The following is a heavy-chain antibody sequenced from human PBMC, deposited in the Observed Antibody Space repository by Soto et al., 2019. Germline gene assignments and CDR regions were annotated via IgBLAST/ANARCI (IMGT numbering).Heavy chain of an antibody. V-gene: IGHV3-23*01. CDR3: AKAVAGWSFDY. Sequence: GGSLRLSCAASGFTFSSYAVSWVRQAPGKGLDWVSSISGSGGSTYYADSAKGRFTISRDNSKNTLYLQMNSLRAEDTAVYYCAKAVAGWSFDYWGQGTLVTVSS. J-gene: IGHJ4*02. CDR2: ISGSGGST. D-gene: IGHD6-19*01. CDR1: GFTFSSYA.